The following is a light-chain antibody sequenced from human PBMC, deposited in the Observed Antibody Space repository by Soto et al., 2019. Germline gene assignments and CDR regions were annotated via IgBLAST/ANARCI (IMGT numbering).Light chain of an antibody. Sequence: QSVLTQPASVYGSPGQSITISCTGTSSDVGGYNYVSWYQQHPDKAPKLMIYEVSNRPSGVSNRFSGSKSGNTASLTISGLQGEDEADYYCSSYTSSTTWVFGGGTKVTVL. J-gene: IGLJ3*02. V-gene: IGLV2-14*01. CDR3: SSYTSSTTWV. CDR2: EVS. CDR1: SSDVGGYNY.